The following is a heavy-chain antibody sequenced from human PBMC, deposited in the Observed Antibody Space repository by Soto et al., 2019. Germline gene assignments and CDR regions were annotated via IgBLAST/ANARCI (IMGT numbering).Heavy chain of an antibody. CDR1: GFTFSSYG. CDR2: IWYDGSNK. D-gene: IGHD2-2*01. J-gene: IGHJ4*02. CDR3: ARGYLVVPDY. Sequence: QVQLVESGGGVVQPGRFLRLSCAASGFTFSSYGMHWVRQAPGKGLEWVAVIWYDGSNKYYADSVKGRFTISRDNSKNTLYLQMNSLRAEDTAVYYCARGYLVVPDYWGQGTLVTVSS. V-gene: IGHV3-33*01.